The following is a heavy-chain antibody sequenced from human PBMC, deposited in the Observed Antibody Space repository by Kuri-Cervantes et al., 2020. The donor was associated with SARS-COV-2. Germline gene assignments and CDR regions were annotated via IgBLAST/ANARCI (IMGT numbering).Heavy chain of an antibody. CDR2: ITPNGDLT. J-gene: IGHJ3*02. CDR3: ARGLVSELARPDAFDI. D-gene: IGHD3-9*01. V-gene: IGHV1-46*01. Sequence: ASVKVSCKTPGYTITNFFMHWVRQAPGQGLEWMGLITPNGDLTLYAQNFQGRVTMTTDTSTSTAYMELRSLRSDDTAVYYCARGLVSELARPDAFDIWGQGTMVTVSS. CDR1: GYTITNFF.